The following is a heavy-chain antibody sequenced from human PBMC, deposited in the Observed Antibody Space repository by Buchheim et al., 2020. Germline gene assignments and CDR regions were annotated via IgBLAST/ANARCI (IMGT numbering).Heavy chain of an antibody. CDR3: ARVEYYGSGSPGID. CDR1: GFTFSSYE. D-gene: IGHD3-10*01. Sequence: EVQLVESGGGLVQPGGSLRLSCAASGFTFSSYEMNWVRQAPGKGLEWVSYISSRGSTIYYADSVKGRFPISRDNAKNSLYLQMNSLRAEDTAVYYCARVEYYGSGSPGIDWGQGTL. CDR2: ISSRGSTI. V-gene: IGHV3-48*03. J-gene: IGHJ4*02.